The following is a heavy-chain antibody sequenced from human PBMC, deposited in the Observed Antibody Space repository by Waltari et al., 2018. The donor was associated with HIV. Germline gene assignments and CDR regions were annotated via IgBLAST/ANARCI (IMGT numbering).Heavy chain of an antibody. Sequence: EVQLVESGGGLVQPGGSLRLSCAASGFTFSSYWMHWVRQAPGKGLVWVSRINSDGSSTSDADSVKCRFTISRDNAKNTLYLQMNSLRAEDTAVYYCARRSGGYGDYFDYWGQGTLVTVSS. V-gene: IGHV3-74*01. D-gene: IGHD3-3*01. CDR1: GFTFSSYW. CDR3: ARRSGGYGDYFDY. J-gene: IGHJ4*02. CDR2: INSDGSST.